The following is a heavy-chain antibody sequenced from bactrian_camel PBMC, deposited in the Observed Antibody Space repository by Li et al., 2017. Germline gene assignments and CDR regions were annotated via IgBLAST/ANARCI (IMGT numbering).Heavy chain of an antibody. CDR1: SYRGC. CDR2: IDSLGIT. Sequence: HVQLVESGGGSVQAGGSLRLSCAASSYRGCMAWVRQAPGMEREAVASIDSLGITQYADSVKGRFTISRDNAKATLRLEMNSLKPEDTAIYYCTALRRGGPGTCWDRQRDPENVYWGQGTQVTVS. CDR3: TALRRGGPGTCWDRQRDPENVY. D-gene: IGHD5*01. V-gene: IGHV3S53*01. J-gene: IGHJ4*01.